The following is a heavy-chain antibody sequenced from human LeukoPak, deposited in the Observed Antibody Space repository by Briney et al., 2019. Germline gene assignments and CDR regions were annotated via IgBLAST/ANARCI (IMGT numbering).Heavy chain of an antibody. V-gene: IGHV4-59*08. Sequence: NASETLSLTCTVSGGSISSYYWSWIRQPPGKGLEWIGYIYYSGSTNYNPSLKSRVTISVDTSKNQFSLKLSSVTAADTAVYYCARHDYGDTPVGFDYWGQGTLVTVSS. D-gene: IGHD4-17*01. CDR2: IYYSGST. CDR1: GGSISSYY. CDR3: ARHDYGDTPVGFDY. J-gene: IGHJ4*02.